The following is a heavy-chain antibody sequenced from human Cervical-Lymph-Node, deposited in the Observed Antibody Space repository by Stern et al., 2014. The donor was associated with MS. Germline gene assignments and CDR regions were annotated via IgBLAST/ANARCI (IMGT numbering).Heavy chain of an antibody. J-gene: IGHJ4*02. CDR2: INPSGGSN. Sequence: VQLVQSGAAVKKPGASVKVYCKASGYTFTSYYMHWVRQAPGQGLEWMGTINPSGGSNSYAQEFQGRVTMTRDKSAGTLYMELSSLRSEDTSVYYCARQWLVPFDYWGQGTLVTVSS. D-gene: IGHD6-19*01. V-gene: IGHV1-46*03. CDR1: GYTFTSYY. CDR3: ARQWLVPFDY.